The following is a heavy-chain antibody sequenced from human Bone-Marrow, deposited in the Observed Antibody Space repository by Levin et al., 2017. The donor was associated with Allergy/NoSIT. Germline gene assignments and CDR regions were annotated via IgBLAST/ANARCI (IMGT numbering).Heavy chain of an antibody. J-gene: IGHJ4*02. V-gene: IGHV1-8*01. CDR1: GYTFSSQD. Sequence: GGSLRLSCKASGYTFSSQDINWVRQATGRGLEWMGWMNPKSGNTGYAQKFQGRVVMTRNSSITTAYMELRSLKYEDAAVYYCTRGRGYTKAFDFWGQGTQVSVSS. D-gene: IGHD5-18*01. CDR3: TRGRGYTKAFDF. CDR2: MNPKSGNT.